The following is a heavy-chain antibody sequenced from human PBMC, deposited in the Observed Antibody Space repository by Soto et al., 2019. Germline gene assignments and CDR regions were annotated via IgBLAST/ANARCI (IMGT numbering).Heavy chain of an antibody. CDR1: GGSISSSSYY. V-gene: IGHV4-39*01. CDR2: IYYSGST. CDR3: ARLEGTYYYGSGSYRQFDY. D-gene: IGHD3-10*01. Sequence: SETLSLTCTVSGGSISSSSYYWGWIRQPPGKGLEWIGSIYYSGSTYYNPSLKSRVTISVDTSKNQFSLKLSSVTAADTAVYYCARLEGTYYYGSGSYRQFDYWGQGTLVTVSS. J-gene: IGHJ4*02.